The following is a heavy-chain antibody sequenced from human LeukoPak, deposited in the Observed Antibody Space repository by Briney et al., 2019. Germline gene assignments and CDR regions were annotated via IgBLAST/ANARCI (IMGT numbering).Heavy chain of an antibody. V-gene: IGHV3-23*01. D-gene: IGHD3-3*01. Sequence: PGGSLRLSCAASGFTFSTYAMIWVRQAPGKALEWVSGISGSGSSTYSADSVKGRILISRDNSKNTLYLQMNGLRAEDTAVYYCAKARDFDFWSGYSNWFDPWGQGTLVTVSS. CDR1: GFTFSTYA. CDR2: ISGSGSST. CDR3: AKARDFDFWSGYSNWFDP. J-gene: IGHJ5*02.